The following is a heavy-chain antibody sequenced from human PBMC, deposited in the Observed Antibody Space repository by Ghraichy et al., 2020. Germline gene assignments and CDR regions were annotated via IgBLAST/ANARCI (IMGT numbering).Heavy chain of an antibody. D-gene: IGHD1-1*01. V-gene: IGHV3-53*01. CDR3: ARNLLETPLGY. CDR2: IYSGGTT. CDR1: GVTVSNNY. J-gene: IGHJ4*02. Sequence: GESLNISCAASGVTVSNNYMTWLRQAPGKGLELVSLIYSGGTTYYTDSVKGRFTISRDSSKNTVYLQMNSLRGDDTAVYFCARNLLETPLGYWGQGTLVTVSS.